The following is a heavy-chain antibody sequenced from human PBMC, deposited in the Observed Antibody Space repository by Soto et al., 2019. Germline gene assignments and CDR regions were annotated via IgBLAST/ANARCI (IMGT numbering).Heavy chain of an antibody. CDR3: ASGIYGDPLDDLYYNYNGMDV. CDR1: GYTFTGYY. V-gene: IGHV1-2*04. Sequence: ASVKVSCKASGYTFTGYYMHWVRQAPGQGLEWMGWINPNSGGTNYAQKFQGWVTMTRDTSISTAYMELSRLRSDDTAVYYCASGIYGDPLDDLYYNYNGMDVWGQGTTVTVSS. D-gene: IGHD4-17*01. CDR2: INPNSGGT. J-gene: IGHJ6*02.